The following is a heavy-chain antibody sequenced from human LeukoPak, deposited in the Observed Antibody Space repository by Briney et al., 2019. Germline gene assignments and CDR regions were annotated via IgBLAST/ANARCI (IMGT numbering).Heavy chain of an antibody. J-gene: IGHJ6*03. Sequence: SETLSLTWIVSGGSIKDSPYYWPWIRQPPGKGLEWIGRIYYSGSTYYNPSLQSRVTLSVDTSKNQFSLKLSSVTAADTAVYYCARLVSGSSWFSRNYYYYYMDVWGKGTTVTISS. D-gene: IGHD6-13*01. CDR2: IYYSGST. V-gene: IGHV4-39*01. CDR3: ARLVSGSSWFSRNYYYYYMDV. CDR1: GGSIKDSPYY.